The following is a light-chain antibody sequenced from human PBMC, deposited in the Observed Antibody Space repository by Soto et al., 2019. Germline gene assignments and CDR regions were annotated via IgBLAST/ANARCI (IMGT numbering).Light chain of an antibody. CDR3: AAWDDSLNGVV. V-gene: IGLV1-44*01. CDR2: SNN. Sequence: QSVLTQPPSASGTPGQRVTISFSGSISNIGSNTVNWYQQLPGTAPKLLMYSNNQRPSGVPDRFSGSKSGNSASLAISGLQSEDEADYYCAAWDDSLNGVVFGGGTKLTVL. J-gene: IGLJ2*01. CDR1: ISNIGSNT.